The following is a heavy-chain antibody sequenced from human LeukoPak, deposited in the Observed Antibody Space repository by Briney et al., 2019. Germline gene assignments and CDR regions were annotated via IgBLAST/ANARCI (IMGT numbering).Heavy chain of an antibody. CDR2: INAGNGNT. V-gene: IGHV1-3*01. Sequence: ASVKVSCKASGYTFTSHAMHWVRQAPGQRLEWMGWINAGNGNTKYSQKFQGRVTITRDTSASTAYMELSSLRSEDTAVYYCARDPTTVTTHNWFDPWGQGTLVTVSS. J-gene: IGHJ5*02. D-gene: IGHD4-17*01. CDR1: GYTFTSHA. CDR3: ARDPTTVTTHNWFDP.